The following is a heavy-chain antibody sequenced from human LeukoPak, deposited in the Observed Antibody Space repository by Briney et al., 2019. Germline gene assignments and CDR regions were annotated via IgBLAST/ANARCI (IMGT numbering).Heavy chain of an antibody. D-gene: IGHD6-19*01. V-gene: IGHV3-30*02. J-gene: IGHJ4*01. Sequence: WGSLRLSCAASGFIFSSYGMHWVRQAPGKGLEWVAFIRYDEADKYYGDSVKGRFTISRDNSRNTLYLQADSLRAEDTAVYYCAKDFGSGWFKDFDYWGRGVLVTVSS. CDR2: IRYDEADK. CDR3: AKDFGSGWFKDFDY. CDR1: GFIFSSYG.